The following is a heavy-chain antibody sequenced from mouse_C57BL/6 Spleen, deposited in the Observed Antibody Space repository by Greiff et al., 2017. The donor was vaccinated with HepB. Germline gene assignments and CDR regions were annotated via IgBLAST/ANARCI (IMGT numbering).Heavy chain of an antibody. CDR3: AREGVDGYLDY. V-gene: IGHV1-61*01. Sequence: VQLQESGAELVRPGSSVKLSCKASGYTFTSYWMDWVKQRPGQGLEWIGNIYPSDSETHYNQKFKDKATLTVDKSSSTAYMQLSSLTSEDSAVYYCAREGVDGYLDYWGQGTTLTVSS. CDR1: GYTFTSYW. D-gene: IGHD2-3*01. CDR2: IYPSDSET. J-gene: IGHJ2*01.